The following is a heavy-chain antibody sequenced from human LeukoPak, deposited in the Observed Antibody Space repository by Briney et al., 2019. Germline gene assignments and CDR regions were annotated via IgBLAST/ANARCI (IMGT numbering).Heavy chain of an antibody. D-gene: IGHD2-2*02. Sequence: PGRSLRLSCAASGFTFSSYDMHWVRQAPGKGLEWVAVISYDGSNKYYAVSVKGRFAISRDNSKNTVYLQMNSLRVEDTAVYYCARANTPFADYWGQGTLVTVSS. V-gene: IGHV3-30*09. J-gene: IGHJ4*02. CDR2: ISYDGSNK. CDR3: ARANTPFADY. CDR1: GFTFSSYD.